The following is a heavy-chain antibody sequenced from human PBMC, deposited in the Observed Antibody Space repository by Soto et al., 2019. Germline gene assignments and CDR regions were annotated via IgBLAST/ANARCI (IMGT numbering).Heavy chain of an antibody. D-gene: IGHD2-2*02. CDR3: ARHVVVVPAAIQNYYYGMDV. V-gene: IGHV5-10-1*01. Sequence: GESLKISCKGSGYSFTSYWISWVRQMPGKGLEWMGRIDPSDSYTNYSPSFQGHVTISADKSISTAYLQWSSLKASDTAMYYCARHVVVVPAAIQNYYYGMDVWGQGTTVTVPS. CDR1: GYSFTSYW. J-gene: IGHJ6*02. CDR2: IDPSDSYT.